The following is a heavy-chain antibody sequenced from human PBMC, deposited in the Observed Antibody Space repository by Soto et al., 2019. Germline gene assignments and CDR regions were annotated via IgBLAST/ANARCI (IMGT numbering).Heavy chain of an antibody. CDR2: IIPILGIE. J-gene: IGHJ4*02. CDR3: ASGHIVATIPIDY. D-gene: IGHD5-12*01. CDR1: GGTFSSYT. Sequence: GASVKVSCKASGGTFSSYTISWVRQAPGQGLEWMGRIIPILGIENYAQKFQGRVTITADNSTSTAYMELSSLRSEDTAVYYCASGHIVATIPIDYWGQGTLVTVSS. V-gene: IGHV1-69*02.